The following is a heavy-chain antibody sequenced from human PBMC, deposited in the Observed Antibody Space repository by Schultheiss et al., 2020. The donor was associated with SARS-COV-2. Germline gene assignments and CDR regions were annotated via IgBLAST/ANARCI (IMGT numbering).Heavy chain of an antibody. J-gene: IGHJ4*02. CDR1: GFPFSDYY. D-gene: IGHD6-19*01. CDR3: ARSGSGGWLNPFHS. V-gene: IGHV3-11*03. CDR2: IDPSNSYT. Sequence: SCAASGFPFSDYYMTWLRQAPGRGLEWVSAIDPSNSYTQYADSVRGRFTISRDNAKSSLYLQMNSLRADDTAVYYCARSGSGGWLNPFHSWGQGMLVTVSS.